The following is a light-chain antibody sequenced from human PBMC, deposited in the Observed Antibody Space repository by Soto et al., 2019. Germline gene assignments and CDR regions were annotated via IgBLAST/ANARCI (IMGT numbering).Light chain of an antibody. V-gene: IGKV3-20*01. J-gene: IGKJ1*01. CDR1: QNVASDY. CDR3: QQYGSSPRT. CDR2: GAP. Sequence: EFVLTQSPGTLSLSPGERATLSCRASQNVASDYLAWYRQKPGQAPRVLIYGAPSRATGIPDRFSGSGSGTDFTLTISRLEPEDFAVYYCQQYGSSPRTFGQGTKVDI.